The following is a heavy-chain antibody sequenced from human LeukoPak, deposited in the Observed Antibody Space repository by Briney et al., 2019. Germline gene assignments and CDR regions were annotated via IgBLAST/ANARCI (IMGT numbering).Heavy chain of an antibody. Sequence: QPGGSLRLSCAASGFTFSSYGMHWVRQAPGKGLEWVAFIRYDGSNKYYADSVKGRFTISRDNSKNTLYLQMNSLRAEDAAVYYCAKDPTPERRGSYYFDYWGQGTLVTVSS. D-gene: IGHD1-26*01. CDR2: IRYDGSNK. V-gene: IGHV3-30*02. J-gene: IGHJ4*02. CDR3: AKDPTPERRGSYYFDY. CDR1: GFTFSSYG.